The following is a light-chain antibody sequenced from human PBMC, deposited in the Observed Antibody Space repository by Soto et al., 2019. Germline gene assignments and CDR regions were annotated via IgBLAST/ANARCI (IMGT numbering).Light chain of an antibody. J-gene: IGLJ1*01. Sequence: QSVLTQPRSVSGSPGQSVTISCTGTSSDVGAYDYVSWYQQRPGKAPKLLIYHVSKRPSGVPDRFSGSKSGNTASLTISGLQAEDEADYYCCTDAGSYKVFGIGTKVTVL. CDR1: SSDVGAYDY. V-gene: IGLV2-11*01. CDR3: CTDAGSYKV. CDR2: HVS.